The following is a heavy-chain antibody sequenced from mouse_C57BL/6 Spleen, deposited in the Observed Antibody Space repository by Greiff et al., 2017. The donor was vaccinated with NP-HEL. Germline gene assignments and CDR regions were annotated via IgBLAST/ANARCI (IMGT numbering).Heavy chain of an antibody. Sequence: EVNVVESEGGLVQPGSSMKLSCTASGFTFSDYYMAWVRQVPEKGLEWVANINYDGSSTYYLDSLKSRFIISRDNAKNILYLQMSSLKSEDTATYYCARSGALVTAFDYWGQGTTLTVSS. CDR3: ARSGALVTAFDY. J-gene: IGHJ2*01. D-gene: IGHD2-1*01. V-gene: IGHV5-16*01. CDR2: INYDGSST. CDR1: GFTFSDYY.